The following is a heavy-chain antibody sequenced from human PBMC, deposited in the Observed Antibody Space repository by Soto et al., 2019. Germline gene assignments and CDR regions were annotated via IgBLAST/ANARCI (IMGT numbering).Heavy chain of an antibody. Sequence: GGSLRLSCAASGFTFSSYSMNWVRQAPGKGLEWVSSISSSSSYIYYADSVKGRFTISRDNAKNSLYLQMNSLRAEDTAVYYCARYYYGSRSYYLTYYYYMDVWGKGTTVTVSS. J-gene: IGHJ6*03. CDR2: ISSSSSYI. CDR3: ARYYYGSRSYYLTYYYYMDV. D-gene: IGHD3-10*01. V-gene: IGHV3-21*01. CDR1: GFTFSSYS.